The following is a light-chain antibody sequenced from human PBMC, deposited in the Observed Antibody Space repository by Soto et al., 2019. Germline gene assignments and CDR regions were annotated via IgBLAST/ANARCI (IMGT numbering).Light chain of an antibody. CDR1: QSVSSN. CDR3: QQYNIWWT. Sequence: VMTQSPATLSVSPGERATLSCRASQSVSSNLAWYQQKPGQAPRLLMYGASTRATGIPARFSGSGSGTEFTLTISSLQSEDFAVYYCQQYNIWWTFGQGTKVDIK. J-gene: IGKJ1*01. CDR2: GAS. V-gene: IGKV3-15*01.